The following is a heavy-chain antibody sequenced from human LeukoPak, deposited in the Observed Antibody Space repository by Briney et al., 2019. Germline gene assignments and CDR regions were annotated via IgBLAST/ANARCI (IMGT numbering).Heavy chain of an antibody. CDR3: ASVYYDPPHYFDY. Sequence: SETLSLTCTVSGGSISSGGYYWSWIRQHPGKGLEWIGYIYYSGSTYCNPSLKSRVTISVDTSKNQFSLKLSSVTAADTAVCYCASVYYDPPHYFDYWGQGTLVTVSS. V-gene: IGHV4-31*03. D-gene: IGHD3-3*01. CDR1: GGSISSGGYY. CDR2: IYYSGST. J-gene: IGHJ4*02.